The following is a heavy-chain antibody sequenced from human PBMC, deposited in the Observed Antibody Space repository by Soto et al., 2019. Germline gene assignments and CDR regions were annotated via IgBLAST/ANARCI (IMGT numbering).Heavy chain of an antibody. J-gene: IGHJ4*02. D-gene: IGHD2-15*01. CDR1: GGSISSSSYY. Sequence: ETLSLTCTVSGGSISSSSYYWGWIRQPPGKGLEWIGSIYYSGSTYYNPSLKSRVTISVDTSKNQFSLKLSSVTAADTAVYYCARQGYYATFDYWGQGTLVTVSS. CDR2: IYYSGST. V-gene: IGHV4-39*01. CDR3: ARQGYYATFDY.